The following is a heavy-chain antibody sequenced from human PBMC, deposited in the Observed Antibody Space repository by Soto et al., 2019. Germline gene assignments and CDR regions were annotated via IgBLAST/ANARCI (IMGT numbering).Heavy chain of an antibody. CDR1: GFNFKSYT. CDR2: ISYDGSDK. D-gene: IGHD4-4*01. Sequence: GSLRLSCAASGFNFKSYTMHWFRQAPGRGLQWVAVISYDGSDKYYADSVKGRFTISRDNSKNTLYLQMNSLRAEDTALFYCAKFSGCNSFHTSTIEPWGLG. J-gene: IGHJ5*02. CDR3: AKFSGCNSFHTSTIEP. V-gene: IGHV3-30-3*02.